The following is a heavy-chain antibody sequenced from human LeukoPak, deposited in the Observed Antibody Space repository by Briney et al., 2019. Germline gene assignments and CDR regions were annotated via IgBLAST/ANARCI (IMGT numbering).Heavy chain of an antibody. CDR2: INPRGGSI. D-gene: IGHD3-10*01. V-gene: IGHV1-46*01. CDR3: ARDLGEYWGFDY. CDR1: GYMFTRNY. Sequence: ASVKVSCKASGYMFTRNYMHWVRQAPGQGLEWMGIINPRGGSISYAQKFQGRVTMTRDTSTSTVYMELSSLRFEDTAVYCCARDLGEYWGFDYWGQGTLVTVSS. J-gene: IGHJ4*02.